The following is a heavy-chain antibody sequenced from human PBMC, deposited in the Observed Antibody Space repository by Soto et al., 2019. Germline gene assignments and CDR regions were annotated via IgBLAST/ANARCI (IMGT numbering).Heavy chain of an antibody. CDR3: ARIPQIAVAGTRFGYFDL. V-gene: IGHV3-33*01. D-gene: IGHD6-19*01. CDR1: GFTFSSYG. J-gene: IGHJ2*01. Sequence: QVQLEESGGGVVQPGRSLRLSSAACGFTFSSYGMHWIREAPGKGLEWVAVIWYDGSNKYYADSVKGRFTISRDNSKNTLYLQMNSLGAEDTAVYYCARIPQIAVAGTRFGYFDLWGRGTLVTVSS. CDR2: IWYDGSNK.